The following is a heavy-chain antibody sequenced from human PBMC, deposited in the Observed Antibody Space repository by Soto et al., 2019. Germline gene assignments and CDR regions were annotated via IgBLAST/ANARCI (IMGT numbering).Heavy chain of an antibody. CDR1: GGSISSYY. CDR2: IYYSGST. Sequence: SETLSLTCTVSGGSISSYYWSWIRQPPGKGLEWIGYIYYSGSTNYNPSLKSRVTISVDTSKNQFSLKLSSVTAADTAVYYCARGRQLRFSFDPWGQGTLVTVSS. J-gene: IGHJ5*02. CDR3: ARGRQLRFSFDP. V-gene: IGHV4-59*01. D-gene: IGHD3-3*01.